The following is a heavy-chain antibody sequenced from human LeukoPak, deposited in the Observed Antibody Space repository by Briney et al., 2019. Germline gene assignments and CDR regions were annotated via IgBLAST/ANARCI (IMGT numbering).Heavy chain of an antibody. J-gene: IGHJ4*02. CDR2: IWYDGSNK. Sequence: PGGSLRLSCAASGFIFKTYAMHWVRQAPGKGLEWVTMIWYDGSNKYYGDSVKGRFTISRDNSKNTLSLQMNSLRAEDTALYYCARGFVLGAAKNYFDYWGQGGLVTVSS. CDR1: GFIFKTYA. V-gene: IGHV3-30*02. CDR3: ARGFVLGAAKNYFDY. D-gene: IGHD2-21*02.